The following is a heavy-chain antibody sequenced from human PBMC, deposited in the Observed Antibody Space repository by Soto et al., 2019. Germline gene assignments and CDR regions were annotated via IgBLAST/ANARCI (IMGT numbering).Heavy chain of an antibody. J-gene: IGHJ4*02. D-gene: IGHD7-27*01. CDR3: ARAFGASLGP. CDR2: ISSSSSTI. CDR1: GFTFSSYS. Sequence: EVQLVESGGGLVQPGGSLRLSCAASGFTFSSYSMNWVRQAPGKGLEWVSYISSSSSTIYYADSVKGRFTISTDTAKNSLYLQLNSLRDEHTALSYCARAFGASLGPWGQGTLVTVSA. V-gene: IGHV3-48*02.